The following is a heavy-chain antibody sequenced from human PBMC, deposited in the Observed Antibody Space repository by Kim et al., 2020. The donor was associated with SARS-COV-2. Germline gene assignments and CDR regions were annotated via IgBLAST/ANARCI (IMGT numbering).Heavy chain of an antibody. D-gene: IGHD7-27*01. CDR3: ARGGGFLGV. CDR2: ISYNGNT. CDR1: GGSITSFY. Sequence: SETLSLTCTVSGGSITSFYWNWIRQSPGKGLEWIGYISYNGNTNYNPSLKSRLTISLDTSKNQFSLKLSSVTAADTAVYYCARGGGFLGVWGQGTTVTVS. J-gene: IGHJ6*02. V-gene: IGHV4-59*13.